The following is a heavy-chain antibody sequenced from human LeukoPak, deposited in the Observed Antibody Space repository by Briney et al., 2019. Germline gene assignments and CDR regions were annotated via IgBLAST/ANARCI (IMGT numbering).Heavy chain of an antibody. CDR2: IYYSGRT. V-gene: IGHV4-39*01. CDR3: AQLSGYTYSGYGPTYYYYYYMDV. Sequence: SETLSLTCTISGGSISSSSYYWGWIRQPPGKGLEWIGSIYYSGRTYYNPSLKSRVTISVDTSKNQFSLKLSSVTAADTAVYYCAQLSGYTYSGYGPTYYYYYYMDVWGKGTTVTVSS. D-gene: IGHD5-12*01. CDR1: GGSISSSSYY. J-gene: IGHJ6*03.